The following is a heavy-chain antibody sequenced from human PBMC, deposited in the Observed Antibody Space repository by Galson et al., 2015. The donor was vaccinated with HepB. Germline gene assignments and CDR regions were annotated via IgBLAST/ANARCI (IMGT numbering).Heavy chain of an antibody. CDR1: GFSFSRYG. J-gene: IGHJ4*02. CDR3: AKEGYIYGKGGPDN. V-gene: IGHV3-30*18. CDR2: ISYDGKQK. Sequence: SLRLSCAGSGFSFSRYGIHWVRQAPGKGLEWVAFISYDGKQKYFADSLKGRFTVSRDNSKNTIYLQLNSLRPGDTAVYRCAKEGYIYGKGGPDNWGQGTLVTVSS. D-gene: IGHD4-17*01.